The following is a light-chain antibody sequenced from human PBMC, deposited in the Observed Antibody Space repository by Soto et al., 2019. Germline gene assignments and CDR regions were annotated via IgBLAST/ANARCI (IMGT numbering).Light chain of an antibody. CDR3: QQRFNWPLT. CDR1: QSVSSF. V-gene: IGKV3-11*01. J-gene: IGKJ5*01. Sequence: EIVLTQSPATLSLSPGERATLSCRASQSVSSFLAWYQQQPGQAPRLLIYDASNRATGVPARFSGSGSGTDVTLPISSLEPEDFAVYYCQQRFNWPLTFGQGTRLEIK. CDR2: DAS.